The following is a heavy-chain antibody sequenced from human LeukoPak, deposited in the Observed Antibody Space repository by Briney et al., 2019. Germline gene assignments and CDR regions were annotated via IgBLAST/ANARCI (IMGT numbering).Heavy chain of an antibody. Sequence: SETLSLTCTVSGGSISSYYWSWIRQPPGKGLEWIGYIYYSGSTNYNPSLKSRVTISVDTSKNQFSLKLSSVTAADTAVYYCARGRTHYDFWSGYYTPPYYFDYWGQGTLVTVSS. CDR3: ARGRTHYDFWSGYYTPPYYFDY. D-gene: IGHD3-3*01. CDR1: GGSISSYY. J-gene: IGHJ4*02. CDR2: IYYSGST. V-gene: IGHV4-59*01.